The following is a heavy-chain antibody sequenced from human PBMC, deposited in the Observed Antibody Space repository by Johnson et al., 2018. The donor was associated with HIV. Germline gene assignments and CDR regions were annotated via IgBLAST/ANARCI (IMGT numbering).Heavy chain of an antibody. CDR1: GFSVSDSY. D-gene: IGHD3-22*01. Sequence: QMQLVESGGGLVKPGGSLRLSCAASGFSVSDSYMSWVRQAPGKGLEWISYISSSGTTIYYADSVKGRFTISRDNAKNSLYLQMNSLRAEDSAVYYCASPTSGYSGVKAFDIWGHGTMVTVSS. CDR3: ASPTSGYSGVKAFDI. V-gene: IGHV3-11*04. J-gene: IGHJ3*02. CDR2: ISSSGTTI.